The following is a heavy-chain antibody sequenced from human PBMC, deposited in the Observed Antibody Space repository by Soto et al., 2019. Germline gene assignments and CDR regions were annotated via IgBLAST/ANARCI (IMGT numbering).Heavy chain of an antibody. Sequence: SETLSLTCTVSGGSISSYYWSWIRQPPGKGLEWIGYIYYSGSTNYNPSLKSRVTISVDTSKNQFSLKLSSVTAADTAVYYCARGVTGTMSYYYYYGMDVWGQGTTVTVSS. D-gene: IGHD1-7*01. V-gene: IGHV4-59*01. CDR3: ARGVTGTMSYYYYYGMDV. CDR1: GGSISSYY. J-gene: IGHJ6*02. CDR2: IYYSGST.